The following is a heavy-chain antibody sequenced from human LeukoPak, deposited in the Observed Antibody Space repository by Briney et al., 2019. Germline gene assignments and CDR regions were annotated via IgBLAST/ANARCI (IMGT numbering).Heavy chain of an antibody. CDR2: IYYSGST. D-gene: IGHD2-2*01. CDR1: GGSISSSSYY. CDR3: ARRVSASGRDYFDY. V-gene: IGHV4-39*07. Sequence: PSETLSLTCTVSGGSISSSSYYWGWIRQPPGKGLEWIGSIYYSGSTTYNPSLKSRVTTSVDTSKNHFSLKLSSVTAADTAVYYCARRVSASGRDYFDYWGQGTLVTVSS. J-gene: IGHJ4*02.